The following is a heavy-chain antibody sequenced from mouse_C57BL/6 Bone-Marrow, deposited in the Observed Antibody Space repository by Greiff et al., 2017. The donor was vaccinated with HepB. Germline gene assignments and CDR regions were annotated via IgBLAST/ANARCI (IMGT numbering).Heavy chain of an antibody. Sequence: EVKLMESGGLVQPGGSLSLSCAASGFTFTDYYMSWVRQPPGKALEWLGFIRNKANGYTTEYSASVKGRFTISRDNSQSILYLQMNALRAEDSATYYCARQAYYSPFDHWGQGTTPTVSS. V-gene: IGHV7-3*01. CDR2: IRNKANGYTT. J-gene: IGHJ2*01. D-gene: IGHD2-12*01. CDR1: GFTFTDYY. CDR3: ARQAYYSPFDH.